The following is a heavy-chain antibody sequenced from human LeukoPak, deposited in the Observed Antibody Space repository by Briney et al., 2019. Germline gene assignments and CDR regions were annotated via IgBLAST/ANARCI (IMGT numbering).Heavy chain of an antibody. D-gene: IGHD3-10*01. CDR1: GYTFTGYY. V-gene: IGHV1-2*02. J-gene: IGHJ6*03. Sequence: ASVKVSCKASGYTFTGYYMHWVRQAPGQGLEWMGWINPNSGGTNYAQKFQGRVTMTRDTSISTAYMELSRLRSDDTAVYYCARPNYYGSGSYLDYYYYMDVWGKGPRSPSP. CDR2: INPNSGGT. CDR3: ARPNYYGSGSYLDYYYYMDV.